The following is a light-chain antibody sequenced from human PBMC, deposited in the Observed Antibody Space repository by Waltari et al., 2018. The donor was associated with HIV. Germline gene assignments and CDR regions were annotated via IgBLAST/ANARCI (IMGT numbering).Light chain of an antibody. CDR1: QSISSY. V-gene: IGKV1-39*01. J-gene: IGKJ1*01. CDR3: QQSYSTPPWT. Sequence: DIQMTQSPSSLSASVGDRVTITCRASQSISSYLNWYQQKPGKAPKLLIYAASSLQSGVPSRCSGSGSGTDVTLTSSSLQPEEFATYYGQQSYSTPPWTFGQGTKVEIK. CDR2: AAS.